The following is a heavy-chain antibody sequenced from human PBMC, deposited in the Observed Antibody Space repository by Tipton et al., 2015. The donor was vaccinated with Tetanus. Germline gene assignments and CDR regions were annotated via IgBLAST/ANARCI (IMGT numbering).Heavy chain of an antibody. J-gene: IGHJ4*02. CDR3: ARDWEVAGTKKVSYYFDY. Sequence: CAASGFTFSSYSMNWVRQAPGKGLEWVSSISSSSSYIYYADSVKGRFTISRDNAKNSLYLQMNSLRAEDTAVYYCARDWEVAGTKKVSYYFDYWGQGTLVTVSS. CDR2: ISSSSSYI. D-gene: IGHD6-19*01. V-gene: IGHV3-21*01. CDR1: GFTFSSYS.